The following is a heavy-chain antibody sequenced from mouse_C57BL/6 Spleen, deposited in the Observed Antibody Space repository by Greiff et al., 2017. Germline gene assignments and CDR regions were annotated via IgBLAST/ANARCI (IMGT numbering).Heavy chain of an antibody. CDR3: AMGDTMVTTGLFDY. CDR1: GYTFTSYW. V-gene: IGHV1-55*01. J-gene: IGHJ2*01. Sequence: QVQLQQPGAELVKPGASVKMSCKASGYTFTSYWITWVKQRPGQGLEWIGDMYPGSGSTNYNEKFKSKATLTVDTSSSTAYMQLSSLTSEDSAVYYCAMGDTMVTTGLFDYWGQGTTLTVSS. CDR2: MYPGSGST. D-gene: IGHD2-2*01.